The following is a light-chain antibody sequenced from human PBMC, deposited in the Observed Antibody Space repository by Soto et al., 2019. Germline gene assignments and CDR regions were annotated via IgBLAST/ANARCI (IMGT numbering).Light chain of an antibody. Sequence: IALTQSPVTLTLSPGERATLSCRASQSVSSNYLAWYQQKLGRAPRVVIYRGSNRVPDILDRFSGSGSGTDFTLTISRLEPENFAVHHCHQRRNLPTFGQGTKVDIK. V-gene: IGKV3D-20*02. J-gene: IGKJ1*01. CDR1: QSVSSNY. CDR3: HQRRNLPT. CDR2: RGS.